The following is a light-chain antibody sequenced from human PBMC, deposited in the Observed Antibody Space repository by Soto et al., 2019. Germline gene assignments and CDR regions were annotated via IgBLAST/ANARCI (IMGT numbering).Light chain of an antibody. Sequence: QSVLTQPPSVSGAPGQRVTISCTGSSCNIGAGYDVHWYQQLPGTAPKLLIYGDSNRPSGVPDRFSGSKSGTSASLAITGLQAEDEADHYCKSYDSSLRGVVFGGGTKLTVL. CDR1: SCNIGAGYD. J-gene: IGLJ2*01. CDR2: GDS. CDR3: KSYDSSLRGVV. V-gene: IGLV1-40*01.